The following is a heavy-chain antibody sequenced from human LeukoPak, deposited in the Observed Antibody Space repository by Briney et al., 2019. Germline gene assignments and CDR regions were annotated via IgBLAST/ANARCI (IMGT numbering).Heavy chain of an antibody. CDR3: ASCGGDCYASAFDI. Sequence: SVKVSCKASGGTFSSYAISWVRQAPGQGLEWMGRIIPILGIANYAQKFQGRVTITADKSTSTAYMELSSLRSEDTAVYYCASCGGDCYASAFDIWGQGTMVTVSS. CDR2: IIPILGIA. J-gene: IGHJ3*02. V-gene: IGHV1-69*04. D-gene: IGHD2-21*02. CDR1: GGTFSSYA.